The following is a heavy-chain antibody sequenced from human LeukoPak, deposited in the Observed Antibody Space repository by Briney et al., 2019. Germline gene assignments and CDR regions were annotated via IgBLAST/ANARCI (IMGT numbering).Heavy chain of an antibody. CDR2: IYYSGST. D-gene: IGHD6-13*01. J-gene: IGHJ4*02. Sequence: SETLSLTCTVSGGSISSGDYYWSWIRQPPGKGLEWIGYIYYSGSTYYNPSLKSRVTISVDTSKNQFSLKLSSVTAADTAVYYCAREVAAVAAADYWGQGTLVTVSS. CDR1: GGSISSGDYY. CDR3: AREVAAVAAADY. V-gene: IGHV4-31*03.